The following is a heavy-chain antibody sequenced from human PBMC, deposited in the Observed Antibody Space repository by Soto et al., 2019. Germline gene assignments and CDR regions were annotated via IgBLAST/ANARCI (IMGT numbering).Heavy chain of an antibody. J-gene: IGHJ6*02. D-gene: IGHD5-12*01. CDR3: ARVVARGNGMDV. CDR1: GDSVSTNIAA. Sequence: SQTLSLTCAISGDSVSTNIAAWSWIRQSPSRGLEWLGRTLYRSSKWYNEYAVSVKSRMTINPDTSKNQFSLQLNSVTPEDTAVYYCARVVARGNGMDVWGQGTTVTVSS. V-gene: IGHV6-1*01. CDR2: TLYRSSKWYN.